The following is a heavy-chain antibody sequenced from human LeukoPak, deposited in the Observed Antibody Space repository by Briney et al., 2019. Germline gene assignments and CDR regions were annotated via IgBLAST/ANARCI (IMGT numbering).Heavy chain of an antibody. CDR2: IYPGDSDT. D-gene: IGHD3-22*01. CDR3: ARQYYYDSSGYPYDAFDI. V-gene: IGHV5-51*01. Sequence: GESLKISCQGSGYSFTNYWIGWVRQMPGKGLEWMGIIYPGDSDTRYSPSFQGQVTISAGKSISTAYLQWSSLKASDTAMYYCARQYYYDSSGYPYDAFDIWGQGTMVTVSS. CDR1: GYSFTNYW. J-gene: IGHJ3*02.